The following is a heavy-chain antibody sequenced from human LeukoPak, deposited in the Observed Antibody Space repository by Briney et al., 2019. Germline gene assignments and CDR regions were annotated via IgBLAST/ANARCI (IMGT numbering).Heavy chain of an antibody. CDR1: GFTFTGFY. Sequence: VASVKFSCQASGFTFTGFYMHWVRHAPGQGLGWMGWINTHTWNPTYAQGFTGRFVFSLDTSVSTAYLQISSLKAEDTAVYYCARGGRRVARDPLNWFDPWGQGTLVTVSS. CDR2: INTHTWNP. J-gene: IGHJ5*02. D-gene: IGHD2-15*01. V-gene: IGHV7-4-1*02. CDR3: ARGGRRVARDPLNWFDP.